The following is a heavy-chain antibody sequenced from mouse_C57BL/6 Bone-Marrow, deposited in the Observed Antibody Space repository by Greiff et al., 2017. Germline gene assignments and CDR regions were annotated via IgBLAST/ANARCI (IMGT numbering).Heavy chain of an antibody. Sequence: EVQLQESGGGLVKPGGSLKLSCAASGFTFSSYAMSWVSQTPEKSLEWVATISDGGSYTYYPDNVKGRFTISRDNAKNNLYLQRSHLKSEDTAMYYCARSDTSGCACFAYWGQGTLVTVSA. V-gene: IGHV5-4*01. D-gene: IGHD3-2*02. CDR2: ISDGGSYT. J-gene: IGHJ3*01. CDR3: ARSDTSGCACFAY. CDR1: GFTFSSYA.